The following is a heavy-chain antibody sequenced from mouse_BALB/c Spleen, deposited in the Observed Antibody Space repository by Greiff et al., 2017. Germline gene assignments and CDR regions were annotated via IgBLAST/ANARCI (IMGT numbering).Heavy chain of an antibody. CDR2: IYPGSGST. CDR3: TSDGNYFPMDY. CDR1: GYTFTSYW. V-gene: IGHV1S22*01. D-gene: IGHD2-1*01. J-gene: IGHJ4*01. Sequence: LKQPGSELVRHGASVKLSCKASGYTFTSYWMHWVKQRHGQGLEWIGNIYPGSGSTNYDEKFKSKGTLTVDTSSSTAYMHLSSLTSEDSAVYYCTSDGNYFPMDYWGQGTSVTVSS.